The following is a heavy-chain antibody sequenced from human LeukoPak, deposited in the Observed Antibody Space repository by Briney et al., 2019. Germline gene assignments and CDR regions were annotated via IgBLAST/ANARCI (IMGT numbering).Heavy chain of an antibody. CDR2: LSNDGRAT. J-gene: IGHJ3*02. V-gene: IGHV3-23*01. CDR1: EFTYSAYA. Sequence: GGSLRLSCAASEFTYSAYAMSWVRQAPGKGLEWVSTLSNDGRATFYADSVKGRFTISRDDSKPTLFLQMNSLRAEDTAIYYCARRYGGWGAFDIWGQGTVVTVSS. D-gene: IGHD4-23*01. CDR3: ARRYGGWGAFDI.